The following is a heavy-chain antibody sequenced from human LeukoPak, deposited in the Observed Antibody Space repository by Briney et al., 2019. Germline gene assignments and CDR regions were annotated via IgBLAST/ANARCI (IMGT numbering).Heavy chain of an antibody. CDR1: GYTFTSYG. CDR2: ISAYNGNT. Sequence: PGASVKVSCKASGYTFTSYGFSWVRQAPGQGLEWMGWISAYNGNTNYAQKLQGRVTMTTDTSTSTAYMELRSLRSDDTAVYYCASSFSSSWPRGAFDIWGQGTMVTVSS. D-gene: IGHD6-13*01. J-gene: IGHJ3*02. V-gene: IGHV1-18*01. CDR3: ASSFSSSWPRGAFDI.